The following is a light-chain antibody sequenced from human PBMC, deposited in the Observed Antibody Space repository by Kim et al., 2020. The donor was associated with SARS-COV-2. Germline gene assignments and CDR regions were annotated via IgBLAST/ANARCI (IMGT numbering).Light chain of an antibody. J-gene: IGLJ2*01. CDR3: QAWDSSPVV. CDR2: QDS. Sequence: SYELTQPPSVSVSPGQTASMTCSGDKLGDKYACWYQQKPGQSPVLVIYQDSKRPSGIPERFSGSNSGNTATLTISGTQAMDEADYYCQAWDSSPVVFGGG. CDR1: KLGDKY. V-gene: IGLV3-1*01.